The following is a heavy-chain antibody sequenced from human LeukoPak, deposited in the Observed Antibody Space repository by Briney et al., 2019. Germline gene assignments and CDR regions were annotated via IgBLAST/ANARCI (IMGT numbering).Heavy chain of an antibody. J-gene: IGHJ4*02. Sequence: KTSETLSLTCTVSGGSISSSSYYWGWIRQPPGKGLEWIGSIYYSGSTYYNPSLKSRVTISVDTSKNQFSLKLSSVTAADTAVYYCARARGGVGAIGNYFDYWGQGTLVTVSS. CDR3: ARARGGVGAIGNYFDY. CDR2: IYYSGST. D-gene: IGHD1-26*01. V-gene: IGHV4-39*01. CDR1: GGSISSSSYY.